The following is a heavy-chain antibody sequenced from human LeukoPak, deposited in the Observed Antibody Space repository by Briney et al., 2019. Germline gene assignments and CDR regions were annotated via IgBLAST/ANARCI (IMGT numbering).Heavy chain of an antibody. CDR3: AREVRGLDP. CDR1: GFTFSGHW. V-gene: IGHV3-7*03. CDR2: IKQDGSEK. J-gene: IGHJ5*02. Sequence: GGSLRLSCEASGFTFSGHWMSWVRQAPGKGLEWVGNIKQDGSEKSYVDSVKGRFTISRDNAKNLLYLQMNSLGVEDTAVYYCAREVRGLDPWGQGTLVTVSS. D-gene: IGHD4/OR15-4a*01.